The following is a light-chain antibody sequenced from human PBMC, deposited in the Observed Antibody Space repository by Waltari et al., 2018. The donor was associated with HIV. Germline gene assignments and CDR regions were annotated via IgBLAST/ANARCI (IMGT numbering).Light chain of an antibody. CDR1: SSAVGSYSL. CDR2: EVT. CDR3: CSYAGSSTWV. Sequence: SALTQPASVSASPGQSITISCAGPSSAVGSYSLVSWYQQHPDKAPKLIIYEVTKRPSGISNRFSGSKSGNTASLTISGLQAEDEADYYCCSYAGSSTWVFGGGTKLTVL. V-gene: IGLV2-23*02. J-gene: IGLJ3*02.